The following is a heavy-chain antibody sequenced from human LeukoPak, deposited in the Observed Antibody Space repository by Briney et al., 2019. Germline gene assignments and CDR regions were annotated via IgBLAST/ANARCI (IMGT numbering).Heavy chain of an antibody. V-gene: IGHV4-59*08. D-gene: IGHD3-22*01. CDR2: MYYSGST. CDR1: GGSISSYY. J-gene: IGHJ3*02. CDR3: ARHAYYYDRSGSYEAFDI. Sequence: SETLSLACTVSGGSISSYYWSWIRQPPGKGLEWIGSMYYSGSTNYKPSLKSRVTISVDTSKNQFSLKLSSVTAADTAVYYCARHAYYYDRSGSYEAFDIWGQGTMVTVSS.